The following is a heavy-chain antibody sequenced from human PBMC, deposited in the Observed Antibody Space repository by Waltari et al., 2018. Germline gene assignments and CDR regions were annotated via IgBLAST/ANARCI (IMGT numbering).Heavy chain of an antibody. CDR2: IYTSGRT. CDR3: ARPIWRTSWKMGEFDP. CDR1: GGSISGSY. Sequence: QVQLQGSGPGLVKLSETLSLTCTVSGGSISGSYWSWIRQPAGKELEWIGRIYTSGRTNHTPSLNNRVTISIDTSKNQFSLTLTSVTAADTTVYYCARPIWRTSWKMGEFDPWGQGTLVTVSS. J-gene: IGHJ5*02. D-gene: IGHD3-16*01. V-gene: IGHV4-4*07.